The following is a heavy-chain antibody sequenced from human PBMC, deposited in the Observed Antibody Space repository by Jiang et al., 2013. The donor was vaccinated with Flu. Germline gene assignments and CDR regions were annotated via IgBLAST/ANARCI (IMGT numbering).Heavy chain of an antibody. Sequence: EWMGIINPSGGSTSYAQKFQGRVTMTRDTSTSTVYMELSSLRSEDTAVYYCARGSDGGNFPYYYGMDVWGQGTTVTVSS. D-gene: IGHD4-23*01. V-gene: IGHV1-46*01. CDR2: INPSGGST. J-gene: IGHJ6*02. CDR3: ARGSDGGNFPYYYGMDV.